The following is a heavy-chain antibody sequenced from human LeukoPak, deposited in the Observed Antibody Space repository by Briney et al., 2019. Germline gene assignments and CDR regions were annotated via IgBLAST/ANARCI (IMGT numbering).Heavy chain of an antibody. Sequence: GGSLRLSCAASGFTFSNYAMNWVRQAPGKGLEWVSAISGSDGRTYYADSVKGRFTITRDNSKSTLYLQMNSLRAEDTAVFYCAKDRVFRGAFFDYWGQGTLVTVSS. CDR1: GFTFSNYA. CDR3: AKDRVFRGAFFDY. D-gene: IGHD3-10*01. CDR2: ISGSDGRT. V-gene: IGHV3-23*01. J-gene: IGHJ4*02.